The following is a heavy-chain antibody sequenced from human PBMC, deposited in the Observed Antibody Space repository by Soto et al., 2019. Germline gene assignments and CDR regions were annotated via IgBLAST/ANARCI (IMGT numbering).Heavy chain of an antibody. Sequence: EVQLLESGGGLVQPGGSLRLSCAASGFTFSSYAMSWVRQAPGKGLEWVSAISGSGGSTYYADSVKGRFTISRDNSKNTLYLQMNSLRAEDTAVYYCARFGYSGYDPSYYYYYGMDVWGQGTTVTVSS. J-gene: IGHJ6*02. CDR3: ARFGYSGYDPSYYYYYGMDV. CDR1: GFTFSSYA. CDR2: ISGSGGST. V-gene: IGHV3-23*01. D-gene: IGHD5-12*01.